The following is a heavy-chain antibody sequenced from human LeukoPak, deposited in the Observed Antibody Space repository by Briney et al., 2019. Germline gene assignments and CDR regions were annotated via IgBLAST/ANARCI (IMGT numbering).Heavy chain of an antibody. V-gene: IGHV3-74*01. CDR3: ARAKPGGNWFDP. J-gene: IGHJ5*02. Sequence: PGGSLRLSCAASGFTFRTYWMHWVRQAPGKGLLWVSSINTDGSGTIYADSVKGRFTISRDNANNTLYLQMNSLRAEDTALYYCARAKPGGNWFDPWGQGTLVTVSS. D-gene: IGHD3-16*01. CDR1: GFTFRTYW. CDR2: INTDGSGT.